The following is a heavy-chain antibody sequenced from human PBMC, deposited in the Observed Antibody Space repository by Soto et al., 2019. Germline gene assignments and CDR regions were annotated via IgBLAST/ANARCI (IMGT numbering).Heavy chain of an antibody. V-gene: IGHV4-39*01. J-gene: IGHJ4*02. CDR2: IYYSGST. D-gene: IGHD2-21*02. CDR3: ARQRTSVVTQAYFDV. CDR1: GDSISCRCSY. Sequence: PSETLSLTCPVTGDSISCRCSYWGWIRQPPGKGLEWSGSIYYSGSTYNTPSLRSRVSMSIDTSKDQFSLKLKSVAAADTALYFCARQRTSVVTQAYFDVWGPGSLVTVS.